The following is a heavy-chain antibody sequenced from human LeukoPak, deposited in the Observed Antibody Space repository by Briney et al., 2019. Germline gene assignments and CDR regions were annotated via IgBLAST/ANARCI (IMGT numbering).Heavy chain of an antibody. CDR2: ISSSSSYI. CDR1: GFTFSSYS. V-gene: IGHV3-21*04. D-gene: IGHD1-26*01. CDR3: AKDVGKWESLHFFDY. J-gene: IGHJ4*02. Sequence: GGSLRLSCAASGFTFSSYSMNWVRQAPGKGLEWVSSISSSSSYIYYADSVKGRFTISRDNAKNSLYLQMNSLRGDDTAVYYCAKDVGKWESLHFFDYWGQGTLVTVSS.